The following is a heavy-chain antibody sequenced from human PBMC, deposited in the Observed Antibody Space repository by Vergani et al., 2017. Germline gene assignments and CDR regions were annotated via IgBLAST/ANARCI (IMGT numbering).Heavy chain of an antibody. CDR3: ARRGDSSGYYSYYFDY. V-gene: IGHV2-5*01. CDR2: IYWNDDK. CDR1: GFSLSTSGVG. Sequence: QVTLRESGPALVKPTQTLTLTCTFSGFSLSTSGVGVGWIRQPPGKALEWLALIYWNDDKRYSPSLKSRLTITKDTSKNQVVLTMTNMDPVDTATYYCARRGDSSGYYSYYFDYWGQGTLVTVSS. D-gene: IGHD3-22*01. J-gene: IGHJ4*02.